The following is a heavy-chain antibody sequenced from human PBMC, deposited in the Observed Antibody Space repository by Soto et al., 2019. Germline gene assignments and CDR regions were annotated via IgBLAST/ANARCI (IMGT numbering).Heavy chain of an antibody. J-gene: IGHJ6*02. V-gene: IGHV1-69*01. CDR3: ASGIVVVPAAMSYYGMDV. CDR2: IIPIFGTA. D-gene: IGHD2-2*01. CDR1: GGTFSSYA. Sequence: QVQLVQSGAEVKKPGSSVKVSCKASGGTFSSYAISWVRQAPGQGLEWMGGIIPIFGTANYAQKFQGRVTITADESTSTAYMELSSLRSDDTAVYYCASGIVVVPAAMSYYGMDVWGQGTTVTVSS.